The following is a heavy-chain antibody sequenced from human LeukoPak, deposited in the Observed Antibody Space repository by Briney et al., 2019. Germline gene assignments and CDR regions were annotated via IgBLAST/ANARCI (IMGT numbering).Heavy chain of an antibody. CDR3: ARGSDCSGGSCYSYWYFDL. CDR2: IKSKTDGGTT. D-gene: IGHD2-15*01. J-gene: IGHJ2*01. V-gene: IGHV3-15*05. Sequence: PGGSLRLSCAASGFTFSNAWMTWVRQAPGKGLEWVGRIKSKTDGGTTDHAAPVKGRFTISRDNAKNTLYLQMNSLRAEDTAMYYCARGSDCSGGSCYSYWYFDLWGRGTLVTVSS. CDR1: GFTFSNAW.